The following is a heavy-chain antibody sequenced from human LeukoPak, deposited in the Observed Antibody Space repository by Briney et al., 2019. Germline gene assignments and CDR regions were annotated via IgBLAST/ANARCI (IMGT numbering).Heavy chain of an antibody. J-gene: IGHJ6*03. CDR3: ARGPSITMVRGGQWYYYMDV. D-gene: IGHD3-10*01. Sequence: ASVKVSCKASGYTFTSYYMHWVRQAPGQGLEWMGIVNPSGGSTNYAQKFQGRVTMTRDTSTNTVYMELSSLRSEDTAVYYCARGPSITMVRGGQWYYYMDVWGKGTTVTISS. CDR2: VNPSGGST. V-gene: IGHV1-46*01. CDR1: GYTFTSYY.